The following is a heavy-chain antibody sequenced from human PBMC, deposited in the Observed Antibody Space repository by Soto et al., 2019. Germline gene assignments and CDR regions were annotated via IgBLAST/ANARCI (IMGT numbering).Heavy chain of an antibody. CDR2: ISGSGSST. V-gene: IGHV3-23*01. Sequence: GGSLRLSCAASGITFSSYAMSWVRQAPGKGLDWVSAISGSGSSTYYADSVKGRFTISRDNSNNTLFLQMNSLRVDDTAVYYCAKSSIVGATVPFDYWGQGTLVTVSS. D-gene: IGHD1-26*01. CDR1: GITFSSYA. CDR3: AKSSIVGATVPFDY. J-gene: IGHJ4*02.